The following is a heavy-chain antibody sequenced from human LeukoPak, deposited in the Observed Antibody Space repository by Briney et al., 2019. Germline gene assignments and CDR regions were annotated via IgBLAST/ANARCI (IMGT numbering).Heavy chain of an antibody. CDR2: ISGSGGST. V-gene: IGHV3-23*01. CDR1: GFTFSSYA. J-gene: IGHJ4*02. Sequence: GGSLRLSCAASGFTFSSYAMSWVRQAPGKGLEWVSAISGSGGSTYYADSVKGRFTISRDNSKNTLYLQMNSLRAEDTAVYFWAKFGGWYDNYWGQGTLVTVSS. D-gene: IGHD6-19*01. CDR3: AKFGGWYDNY.